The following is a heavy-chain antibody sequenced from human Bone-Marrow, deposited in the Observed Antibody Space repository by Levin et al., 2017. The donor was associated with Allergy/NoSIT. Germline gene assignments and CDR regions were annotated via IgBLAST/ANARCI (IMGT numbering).Heavy chain of an antibody. D-gene: IGHD6-6*01. J-gene: IGHJ3*01. CDR3: VKYNRSSWYAVDGFDV. CDR1: GFTFSNYA. CDR2: ISFDGRNK. Sequence: PGGSLRLSCTAFGFTFSNYAMHWFRQAPGKGLEWLAVISFDGRNKDYGDPVKGRFTISRDNSKNILFLQMDSLTAEDTAVYYCVKYNRSSWYAVDGFDVWGQGTMVIVSS. V-gene: IGHV3-30*04.